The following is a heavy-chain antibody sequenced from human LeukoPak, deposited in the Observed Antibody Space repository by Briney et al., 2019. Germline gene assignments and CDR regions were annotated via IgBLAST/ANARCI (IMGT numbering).Heavy chain of an antibody. J-gene: IGHJ6*03. D-gene: IGHD6-13*01. CDR1: GGSISSSSYY. CDR2: IYYSGST. Sequence: SETLSLTCTVSGGSISSSSYYWGWIRQPPGKGLEWIGSIYYSGSTYYNPSLKSRVTISVDTSKNQFSLKLSSVTAADTAVYYCARTTKDSSPAYYYYYMDVWGKGTTVTVSS. V-gene: IGHV4-39*07. CDR3: ARTTKDSSPAYYYYYMDV.